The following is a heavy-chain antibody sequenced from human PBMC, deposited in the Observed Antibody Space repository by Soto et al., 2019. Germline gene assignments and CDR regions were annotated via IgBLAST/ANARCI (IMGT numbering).Heavy chain of an antibody. Sequence: SETLSLTCTVSGGSISSGGYYWSWTRQHPGKGLEWIGYIYYSGSTYYNPSLKSRVTISVDTSKNQFSLKLSSVTAADTAVYYCARHPIPYCSGGSCYSVFPGLAGYFDYWGQGTLVTVSS. D-gene: IGHD2-15*01. J-gene: IGHJ4*02. CDR2: IYYSGST. CDR3: ARHPIPYCSGGSCYSVFPGLAGYFDY. V-gene: IGHV4-31*03. CDR1: GGSISSGGYY.